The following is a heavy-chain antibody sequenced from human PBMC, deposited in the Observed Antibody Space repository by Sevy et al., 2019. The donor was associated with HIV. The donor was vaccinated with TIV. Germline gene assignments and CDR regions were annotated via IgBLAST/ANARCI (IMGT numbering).Heavy chain of an antibody. CDR3: TRHLGSSPASFFDY. CDR2: ISAYNGHT. Sequence: ASVKVSCKASGYTFTSFGISWVRQAPGQGPEWMAWISAYNGHTNYAQKFQGRVTMTQDISTSTVYMELRSLRSDDTAIYYCTRHLGSSPASFFDYWGQGTLVTVSS. J-gene: IGHJ4*02. V-gene: IGHV1-18*04. D-gene: IGHD6-19*01. CDR1: GYTFTSFG.